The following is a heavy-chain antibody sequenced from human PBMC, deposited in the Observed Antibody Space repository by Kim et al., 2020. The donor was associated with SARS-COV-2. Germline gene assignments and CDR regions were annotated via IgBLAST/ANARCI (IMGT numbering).Heavy chain of an antibody. Sequence: ASVKVSCKASGYTFTTYGISWVRQAPGQGLEWMRWISTYNGNTKFAQKFQGRVTMTTDTSTSTAYMDLRSLRSDDTAVYYCARRSGDSPRSFDDWGQGTLVTVSS. D-gene: IGHD3-22*01. V-gene: IGHV1-18*01. CDR1: GYTFTTYG. J-gene: IGHJ4*02. CDR2: ISTYNGNT. CDR3: ARRSGDSPRSFDD.